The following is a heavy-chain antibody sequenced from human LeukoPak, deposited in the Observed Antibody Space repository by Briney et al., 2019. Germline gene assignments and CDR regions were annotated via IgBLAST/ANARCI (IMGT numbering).Heavy chain of an antibody. Sequence: GETLRLSCATSGFTFSSSTFGSYTMNWVRQAPGKGLECVSSISGTGTYIYYTDSVKGRFTISRDIANSLLYLQMNSLRADDTAVYYCARDLDYSTGFDYWGQGTLVTV. J-gene: IGHJ4*02. D-gene: IGHD4-11*01. V-gene: IGHV3-21*01. CDR2: ISGTGTYI. CDR3: ARDLDYSTGFDY. CDR1: GFTFSSSTFGSYT.